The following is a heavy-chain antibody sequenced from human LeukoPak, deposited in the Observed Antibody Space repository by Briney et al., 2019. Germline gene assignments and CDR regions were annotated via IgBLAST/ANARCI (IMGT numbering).Heavy chain of an antibody. CDR3: ASSRYFDWLPDY. V-gene: IGHV4-34*01. CDR2: INHSGST. Sequence: PSETLSLTCAVYGGSFSGYYWRWIRQPPGKGLEWIGEINHSGSTNYNPSLKSRVTISVDTSKNQFSLKLSSVTAADTAVYYCASSRYFDWLPDYWGQGTLVTVSS. D-gene: IGHD3-9*01. CDR1: GGSFSGYY. J-gene: IGHJ4*02.